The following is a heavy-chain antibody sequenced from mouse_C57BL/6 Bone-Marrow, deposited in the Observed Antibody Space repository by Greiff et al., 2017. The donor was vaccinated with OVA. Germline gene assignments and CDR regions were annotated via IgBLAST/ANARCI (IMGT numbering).Heavy chain of an antibody. CDR3: ARSHYYGPAGFAY. CDR2: IYPGSGST. V-gene: IGHV1-55*01. D-gene: IGHD1-1*01. J-gene: IGHJ3*01. Sequence: QVQLKQPGAELVKPGASVKMSCKASGYTFTSYWITWVKQRPGQGLEWIGDIYPGSGSTNYNEKFKSKATLTVDTSSSTAYMQLSSLTSEDSAVYYCARSHYYGPAGFAYWGQGTLVTVSA. CDR1: GYTFTSYW.